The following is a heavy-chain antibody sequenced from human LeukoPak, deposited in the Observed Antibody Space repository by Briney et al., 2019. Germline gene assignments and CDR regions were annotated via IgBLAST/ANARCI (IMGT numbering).Heavy chain of an antibody. Sequence: ASVKVSCKASGYTFTSYDINWVRQATGQGLEWMGWMNPNSGNTGYAQKFQGRVTITRNTSISTAYMELSSLRSEDTAVYYCARGGEQQLVHLHPIDYWGQGTLVTVSS. CDR2: MNPNSGNT. J-gene: IGHJ4*02. V-gene: IGHV1-8*03. CDR1: GYTFTSYD. D-gene: IGHD6-13*01. CDR3: ARGGEQQLVHLHPIDY.